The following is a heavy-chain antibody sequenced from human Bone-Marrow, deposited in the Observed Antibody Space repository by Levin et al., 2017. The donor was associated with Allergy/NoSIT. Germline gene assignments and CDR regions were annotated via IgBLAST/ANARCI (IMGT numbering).Heavy chain of an antibody. J-gene: IGHJ4*02. CDR1: GGSFSGYY. CDR3: ARLRQSGDYVWGSYRYLYYFDY. CDR2: INHSGST. D-gene: IGHD3-16*02. Sequence: SETLSLTCAVYGGSFSGYYWSWIRQPPGKGLEWIGEINHSGSTNYNPSLKSRVTISVDTSKNQFSLKLSSVTAADTAVYYCARLRQSGDYVWGSYRYLYYFDYWGQGTLVTVSS. V-gene: IGHV4-34*01.